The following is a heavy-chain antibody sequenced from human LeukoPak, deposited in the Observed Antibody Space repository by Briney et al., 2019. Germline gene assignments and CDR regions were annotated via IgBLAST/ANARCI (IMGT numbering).Heavy chain of an antibody. CDR1: GYTFTGYY. V-gene: IGHV1-2*02. J-gene: IGHJ6*03. D-gene: IGHD3-10*01. Sequence: AAVKVSCKSSGYTFTGYYMHWVRQAPGQGLEWMGWINPNSGGTNYAQKFQGRVTMTRDTSISTAYMELSRLRSDDTAVYYCARLVRGYYYYYYYMDVWGKGTTVTISS. CDR2: INPNSGGT. CDR3: ARLVRGYYYYYYYMDV.